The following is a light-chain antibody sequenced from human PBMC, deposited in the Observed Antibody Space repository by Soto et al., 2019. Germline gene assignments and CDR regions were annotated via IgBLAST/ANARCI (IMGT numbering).Light chain of an antibody. V-gene: IGKV3-20*01. Sequence: EIVLTQSPGTLSMPPGERATLSCRASQAVGSSLLAWYQHKPGQAPRLVIYGASSRATGIPDRFSGSGSGTDFTLTISRLEPEDFAVYYCQQGGGSLWTFGQGTKVEIK. J-gene: IGKJ1*01. CDR1: QAVGSSL. CDR3: QQGGGSLWT. CDR2: GAS.